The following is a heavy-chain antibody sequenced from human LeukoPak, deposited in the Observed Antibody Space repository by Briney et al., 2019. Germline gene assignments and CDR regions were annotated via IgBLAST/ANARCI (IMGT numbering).Heavy chain of an antibody. CDR2: IDGNSGIK. V-gene: IGHV3-48*01. D-gene: IGHD3-3*01. J-gene: IGHJ3*02. CDR3: ARTYDFGRGPPGDAFDN. Sequence: GGSLRLSCAASGFTFDDYGMNWVRQAPGKGLEWVSYIDGNSGIKYYADSVQGRFTISRDNAQDSVFLQMTSLRVDDTAVYYCARTYDFGRGPPGDAFDNWGQGTLVTVPS. CDR1: GFTFDDYG.